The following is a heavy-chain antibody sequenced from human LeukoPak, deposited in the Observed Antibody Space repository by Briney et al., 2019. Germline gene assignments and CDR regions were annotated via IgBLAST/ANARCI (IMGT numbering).Heavy chain of an antibody. CDR1: GFTFSSYW. J-gene: IGHJ4*02. D-gene: IGHD2-2*01. CDR3: ASLGNYCSSTSCPDY. V-gene: IGHV3-74*01. Sequence: PGGSLRLSCAASGFTFSSYWMHWVRQAPGKGLVWVSRINSDGSSTSYADSVKGRFTISRDNAKNTLYLQMNSLRAEDTAVYYCASLGNYCSSTSCPDYWGQGTLVTVSS. CDR2: INSDGSST.